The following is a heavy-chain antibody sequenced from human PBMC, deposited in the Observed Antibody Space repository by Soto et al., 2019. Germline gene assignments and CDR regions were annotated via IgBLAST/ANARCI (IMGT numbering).Heavy chain of an antibody. J-gene: IGHJ4*02. V-gene: IGHV3-23*01. CDR2: INGGDVSE. CDR3: ATATFSSGNFDY. CDR1: GFTFRSSP. Sequence: GGSLRLSCAVSGFTFRSSPMSWVRRAPGKGLEWVSGINGGDVSEHYVDSVRGRFTIIRDNSKNLLLLQMNSLRSEDTAVYYCATATFSSGNFDYWGQGTLVTVSS. D-gene: IGHD6-19*01.